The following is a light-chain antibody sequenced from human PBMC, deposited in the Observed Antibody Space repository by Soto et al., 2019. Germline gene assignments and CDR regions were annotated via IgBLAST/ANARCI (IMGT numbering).Light chain of an antibody. J-gene: IGKJ1*01. CDR1: QSISSW. Sequence: DIQMPQSPSTLSASVGDSLTITCRASQSISSWLAWYQQKPGKATKLLIYKASTLKSGVPSRFSGSGSGTEFTLTISSLQPDDFATYYCKHYNSYSEAFGKGNKVDIK. V-gene: IGKV1-5*03. CDR3: KHYNSYSEA. CDR2: KAS.